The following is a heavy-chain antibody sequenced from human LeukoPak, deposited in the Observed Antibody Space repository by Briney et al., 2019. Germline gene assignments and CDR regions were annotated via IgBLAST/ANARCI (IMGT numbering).Heavy chain of an antibody. CDR3: ASLDYDSSGGDY. D-gene: IGHD3-22*01. J-gene: IGHJ4*02. CDR2: IYHSGST. V-gene: IGHV4-4*02. CDR1: GGSISSSNW. Sequence: SGTLSLTCAVSGGSISSSNWWSWVRQPPGKGLEWIGEIYHSGSTNYNPSLKSRVTMSVDTSKNQFSLKLSSVTAADTAVYYCASLDYDSSGGDYWGQGTLVTVSS.